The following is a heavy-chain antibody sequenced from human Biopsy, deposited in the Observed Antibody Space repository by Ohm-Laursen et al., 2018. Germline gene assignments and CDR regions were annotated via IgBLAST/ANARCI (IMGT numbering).Heavy chain of an antibody. CDR3: SADINVWNVNY. D-gene: IGHD1-1*01. CDR2: FDREERKT. CDR1: GYTLTALT. Sequence: ASVKVSCKVSGYTLTALTMHWVRQTGGKGLEWMGGFDREERKTVYAEKFQGRVAMTEDTSTDTVYMEVTSLRSEDSAVYYCSADINVWNVNYWGQGTQVTVSS. V-gene: IGHV1-24*01. J-gene: IGHJ4*02.